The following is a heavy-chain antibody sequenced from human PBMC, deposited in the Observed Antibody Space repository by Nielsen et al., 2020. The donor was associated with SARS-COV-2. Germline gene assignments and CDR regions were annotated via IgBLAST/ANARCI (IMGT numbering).Heavy chain of an antibody. CDR3: AKDGHSSGWYGAPDY. CDR1: GFTFDDYA. J-gene: IGHJ4*02. CDR2: ISWNSGSI. D-gene: IGHD6-19*01. V-gene: IGHV3-9*01. Sequence: SLKISCAASGFTFDDYAMHWVRQAPGKGLVWVSGISWNSGSIGYADSVKDRFTISRDNAKNSLYLQMNSLRAEDTALYYCAKDGHSSGWYGAPDYWGQGTLVTVSS.